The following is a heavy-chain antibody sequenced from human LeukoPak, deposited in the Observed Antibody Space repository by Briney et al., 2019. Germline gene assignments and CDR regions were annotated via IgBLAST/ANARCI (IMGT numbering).Heavy chain of an antibody. V-gene: IGHV3-30-3*01. D-gene: IGHD4-17*01. J-gene: IGHJ6*03. CDR2: ISYDGSNK. CDR3: ARDAYRATVTTKPYYYYYMDV. Sequence: GGSLRLSCAASGFTFSRYAMHWVRQAPGKGLEWVAVISYDGSNKYYADSVKGRFTISRDNSKNTLYLQMNSLRAEDTAVYYCARDAYRATVTTKPYYYYYMDVWGKGTTVTVSS. CDR1: GFTFSRYA.